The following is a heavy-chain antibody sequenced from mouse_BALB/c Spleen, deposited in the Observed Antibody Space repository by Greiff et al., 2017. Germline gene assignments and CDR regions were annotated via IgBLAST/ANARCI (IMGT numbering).Heavy chain of an antibody. V-gene: IGHV1S137*01. CDR2: ISTYYGDA. CDR3: ARSGGLRREAWFAY. D-gene: IGHD2-2*01. J-gene: IGHJ3*01. Sequence: QVQLQQSGAELVRPGVSVKISFKGSGYTFTDYAMHWVKQSHAKSLEWIGVISTYYGDASYNQKFKGKATMTVDKSSSTAYMELARLTSEDSAIYYCARSGGLRREAWFAYWGQGTLVTVSA. CDR1: GYTFTDYA.